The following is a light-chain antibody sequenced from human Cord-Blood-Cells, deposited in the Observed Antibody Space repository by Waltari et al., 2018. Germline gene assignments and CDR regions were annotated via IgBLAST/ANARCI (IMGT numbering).Light chain of an antibody. Sequence: SYELTQPPSVSVSPGQTASITCSGVKLGDKYACWYQQKPGQSPVLVIYQDSKRPSGIPGRFSGSSTATTATLTSRGTQAMDEDDYYCQAWDSSTVVFGGGTKLTVL. CDR3: QAWDSSTVV. CDR2: QDS. V-gene: IGLV3-1*01. J-gene: IGLJ2*01. CDR1: KLGDKY.